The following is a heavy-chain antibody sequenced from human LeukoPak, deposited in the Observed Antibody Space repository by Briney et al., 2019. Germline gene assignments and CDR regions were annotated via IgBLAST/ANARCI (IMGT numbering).Heavy chain of an antibody. V-gene: IGHV1-18*01. D-gene: IGHD3-3*01. Sequence: ASVEVSCKASGYTFTSYGISWVRQAPGQGLEWMGWISAYNGNTNYAQKLQGRVTMTTDTSTSTAYMELRSLRPDDTAVYYCARDRPVLEWLLYDWYFDLWGRGTLVTVSS. CDR2: ISAYNGNT. J-gene: IGHJ2*01. CDR1: GYTFTSYG. CDR3: ARDRPVLEWLLYDWYFDL.